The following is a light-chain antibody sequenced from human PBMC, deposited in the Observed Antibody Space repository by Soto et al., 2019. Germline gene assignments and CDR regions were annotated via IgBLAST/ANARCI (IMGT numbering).Light chain of an antibody. CDR3: SSYTSSSPYV. CDR2: DVS. J-gene: IGLJ1*01. CDR1: SSDVGGYNY. V-gene: IGLV2-14*01. Sequence: QSALTQPASVSGSPGQSITISCTGTSSDVGGYNYVSWYQQHPGKAPKLMIYDVSNRPAGPSHRFSGSKSGNTASLTISGLQAEDEADYYCSSYTSSSPYVFGTGTKLTVL.